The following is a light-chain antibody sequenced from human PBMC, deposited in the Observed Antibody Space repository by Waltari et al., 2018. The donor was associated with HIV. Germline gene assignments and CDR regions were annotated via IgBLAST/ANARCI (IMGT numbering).Light chain of an antibody. CDR3: QQYSNWPRT. CDR1: QSISSN. V-gene: IGKV3-15*01. Sequence: DIMMTQFPATLSVSPGERATLPCRASQSISSNVAWYQQRLGQAPRLLIYGASTRASGIPARFSGSGSGPEFSLTISSLQSEDFAIYYCQQYSNWPRTFGQGTKVEI. CDR2: GAS. J-gene: IGKJ1*01.